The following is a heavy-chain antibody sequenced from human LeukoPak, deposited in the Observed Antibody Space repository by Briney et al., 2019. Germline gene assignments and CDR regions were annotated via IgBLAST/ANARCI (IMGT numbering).Heavy chain of an antibody. CDR3: ARDWAAVNAFDI. CDR1: GFTFSSYA. J-gene: IGHJ3*02. V-gene: IGHV3-30*04. CDR2: MSYDGSNK. Sequence: GGSLRLSCAASGFTFSSYAMHWVRQAPGKGLEWVAVMSYDGSNKYYADSVKGRFTISRDNSKNTLYLQMNSLRAEDTAVYYCARDWAAVNAFDIWGQGTMVTVSS. D-gene: IGHD6-13*01.